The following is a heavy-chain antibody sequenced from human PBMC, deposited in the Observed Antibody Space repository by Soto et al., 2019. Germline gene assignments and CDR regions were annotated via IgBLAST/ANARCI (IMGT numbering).Heavy chain of an antibody. D-gene: IGHD2-2*01. J-gene: IGHJ6*02. V-gene: IGHV1-69*01. Sequence: QVQLVQSGAEVKKPGSSVKVSCKVSGGTFSSHSINWVRQAPGQGPEWMGGIIPIFGTENYAQKFQGRVTITADESTSTAYMEPSSLTSEDTALYYCSTSVYCSTTRCYYYYGLDVWGLGTTVIVSS. CDR3: STSVYCSTTRCYYYYGLDV. CDR1: GGTFSSHS. CDR2: IIPIFGTE.